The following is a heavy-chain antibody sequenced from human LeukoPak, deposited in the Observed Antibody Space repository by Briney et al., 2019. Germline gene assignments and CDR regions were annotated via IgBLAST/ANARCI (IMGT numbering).Heavy chain of an antibody. CDR3: ARGHYDILTGYYWMDY. CDR1: GFTFSSYS. Sequence: GGSLRLFCAASGFTFSSYSMNWVRQAPGKGLEWVSSISSSSSYIYYADSVKGRFTISRDNAKNSLYLQMNSLRAEDTAVYYCARGHYDILTGYYWMDYWGQGTLVTVSS. D-gene: IGHD3-9*01. J-gene: IGHJ4*02. CDR2: ISSSSSYI. V-gene: IGHV3-21*01.